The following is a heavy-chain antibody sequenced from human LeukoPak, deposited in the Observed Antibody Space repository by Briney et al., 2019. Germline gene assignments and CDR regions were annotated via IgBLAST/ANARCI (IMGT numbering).Heavy chain of an antibody. CDR3: ARQYYYDSSGSTFDP. CDR2: IYNSGST. Sequence: SETLSLTCAVSGYSISSGYYWGWIRQPPGKGLEWIGIIYNSGSTYYNPSLKSRVIISVDKSKNQFSLKLSSVTAADTAVYYCARQYYYDSSGSTFDPWGQGTLVTVSS. CDR1: GYSISSGYY. J-gene: IGHJ5*02. V-gene: IGHV4-38-2*01. D-gene: IGHD3-22*01.